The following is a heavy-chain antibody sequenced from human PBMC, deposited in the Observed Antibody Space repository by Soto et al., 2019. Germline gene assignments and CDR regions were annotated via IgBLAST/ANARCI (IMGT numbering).Heavy chain of an antibody. CDR1: GFTFNTHL. J-gene: IGHJ4*02. CDR2: IYFDGITT. Sequence: GGSLRLFCTASGFTFNTHLMHWVRQAPGKGLVWVSRIYFDGITTNYADSVNGRLTVSRDNAKNTVYLHVNTLRDEDTAVYYCARGGAMGVDYWGQGTLVTVSS. D-gene: IGHD1-26*01. CDR3: ARGGAMGVDY. V-gene: IGHV3-74*01.